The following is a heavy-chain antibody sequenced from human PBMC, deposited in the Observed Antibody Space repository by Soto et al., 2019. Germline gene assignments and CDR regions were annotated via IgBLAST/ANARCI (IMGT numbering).Heavy chain of an antibody. V-gene: IGHV3-21*01. CDR2: ISSSGYI. CDR1: GFNFNSHT. D-gene: IGHD2-15*01. J-gene: IGHJ6*02. Sequence: GGSLRLSCAASGFNFNSHTINWVCQAPGKRLEWLSSISSSGYIFSTDSVRGRFTISRDNAKNSVYLQINSLRAEDTAVYFCARDCSGGSCYPGMDVWGQGTTVTVSS. CDR3: ARDCSGGSCYPGMDV.